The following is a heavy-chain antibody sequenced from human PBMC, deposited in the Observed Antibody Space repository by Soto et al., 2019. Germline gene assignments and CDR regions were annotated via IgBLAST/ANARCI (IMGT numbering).Heavy chain of an antibody. V-gene: IGHV4-4*07. CDR2: IYTSGTT. CDR1: GGSISNYY. Sequence: QVLLQESGPGLVKPSETLSLTCTVSGGSISNYYWTWIRQPAGKGLAWIGRIYTSGTTNYNPSLKSRVTMLIDPSRNQFSLRLSSVTAADTALYYCARQRTYSSSWFDYWGQGTLVTVSS. J-gene: IGHJ5*01. CDR3: ARQRTYSSSWFDY. D-gene: IGHD6-19*01.